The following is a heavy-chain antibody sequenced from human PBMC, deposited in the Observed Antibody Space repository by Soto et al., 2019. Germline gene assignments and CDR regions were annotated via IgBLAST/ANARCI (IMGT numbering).Heavy chain of an antibody. Sequence: PSETLSLTCTVSGGSISSYYWSWIRQPPGKGLEWIGYIYYSGSTNYNPSLKSRVTISVDTSKNQFSLKLSSVTAADTAVYYCARDYKCSSTSCYFGWFDPWGQGTLVTVSS. V-gene: IGHV4-59*01. CDR1: GGSISSYY. CDR2: IYYSGST. J-gene: IGHJ5*02. CDR3: ARDYKCSSTSCYFGWFDP. D-gene: IGHD2-2*01.